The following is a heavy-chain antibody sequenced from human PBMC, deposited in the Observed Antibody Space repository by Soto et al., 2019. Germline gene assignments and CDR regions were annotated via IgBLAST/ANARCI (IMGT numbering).Heavy chain of an antibody. CDR1: GFTFSSYV. D-gene: IGHD5-18*01. Sequence: QVQLVESGGGVVQPGRSLRLSCAASGFTFSSYVMHWVRQAPGKGLEWVAFISYDGSNKYYAASVKGRFTISRDNSKNPLYLQMNSLRAEDTAVYYCAKDFKEYSYGTGFDYWGQGTLVTVSS. CDR3: AKDFKEYSYGTGFDY. J-gene: IGHJ4*02. V-gene: IGHV3-30*18. CDR2: ISYDGSNK.